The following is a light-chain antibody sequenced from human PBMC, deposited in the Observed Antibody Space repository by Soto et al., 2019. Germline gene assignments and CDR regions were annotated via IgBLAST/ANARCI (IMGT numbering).Light chain of an antibody. J-gene: IGKJ1*01. Sequence: EIVMTQSPATLSVSPGERATLSCRASQSVSSNLAWYQQKPGQAPRLLIYGASTRATGIPARFSGSGSGTDFTLNISSLQSEDFAAYYWHQYNNWPPWTFGQGTKVEIK. CDR1: QSVSSN. CDR3: HQYNNWPPWT. V-gene: IGKV3-15*01. CDR2: GAS.